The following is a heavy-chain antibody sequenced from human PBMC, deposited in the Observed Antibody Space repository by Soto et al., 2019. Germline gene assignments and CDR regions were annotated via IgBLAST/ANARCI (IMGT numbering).Heavy chain of an antibody. J-gene: IGHJ6*02. D-gene: IGHD1-26*01. CDR2: INPNSGDT. V-gene: IGHV1-2*02. CDR3: AKGGAIVAAGARVYLYNAMDV. CDR1: GYTFTGYY. Sequence: ASVKVSCKASGYTFTGYYVHWVRQAPGQGLEWMGWINPNSGDTYLAQRFQGRVTMNRDTSIGTAYMELRGLTSDDTAEYYCAKGGAIVAAGARVYLYNAMDVWGQGTTVTVSS.